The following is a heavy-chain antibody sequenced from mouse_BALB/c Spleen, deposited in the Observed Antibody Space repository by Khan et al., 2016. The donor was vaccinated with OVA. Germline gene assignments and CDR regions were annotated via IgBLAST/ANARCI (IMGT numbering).Heavy chain of an antibody. CDR1: GDSITSGY. CDR2: IIYSGST. Sequence: EVQLQESGPSLVKPSQTLSLTCSVTGDSITSGYWCWIQKFPGNKLEYMGYIIYSGSTYYNPSLKSRISLTRHTSKHQYSLQLNSVTTEDTATYYCARSTYRFAFVYWGQGTLVTVSA. J-gene: IGHJ3*01. D-gene: IGHD2-14*01. CDR3: ARSTYRFAFVY. V-gene: IGHV3-8*02.